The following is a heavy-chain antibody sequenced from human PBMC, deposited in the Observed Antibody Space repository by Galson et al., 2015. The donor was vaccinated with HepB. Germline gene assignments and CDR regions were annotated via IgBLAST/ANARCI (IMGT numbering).Heavy chain of an antibody. CDR1: GYTFTSYA. Sequence: SVKVSCKASGYTFTSYAMHWVRQAPGQRLEWMGWINAGNGNTKYSQKFQGRVTITRDTSASTAYMELSSLRSEDTAVYYCARGDYEYYYFDYWGQGTLVTVSS. D-gene: IGHD3-22*01. V-gene: IGHV1-3*01. CDR3: ARGDYEYYYFDY. J-gene: IGHJ4*02. CDR2: INAGNGNT.